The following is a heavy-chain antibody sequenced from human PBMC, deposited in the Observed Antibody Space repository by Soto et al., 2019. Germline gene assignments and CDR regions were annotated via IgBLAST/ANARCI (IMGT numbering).Heavy chain of an antibody. J-gene: IGHJ6*02. CDR2: IYYSGST. CDR1: GGSISISSYY. Sequence: PSDTLSLTCTVSGGSISISSYYWGWIRHPPGKGLEWIGSIYYSGSTYYNPSLKSRVTISVDTSKNQFSLKLSSVTAADTAVYYCASNGAFGELLDGGYYYGMDVWGQGTTVTVSS. D-gene: IGHD3-10*01. CDR3: ASNGAFGELLDGGYYYGMDV. V-gene: IGHV4-39*01.